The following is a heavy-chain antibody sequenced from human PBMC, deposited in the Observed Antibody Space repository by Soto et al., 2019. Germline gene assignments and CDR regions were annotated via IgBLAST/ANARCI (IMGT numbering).Heavy chain of an antibody. D-gene: IGHD2-8*01. CDR3: ARVGVTLDY. Sequence: PSETLSLTCAVSGGSISSGGYSWSWIRQPPGKGLEWIGYIYHSGSTYYNPSLKSRVTISVDRSKNQFSLKLSSVTAADTAVYYCARVGVTLDYWGQGTLVTVSS. J-gene: IGHJ4*02. CDR2: IYHSGST. CDR1: GGSISSGGYS. V-gene: IGHV4-30-2*01.